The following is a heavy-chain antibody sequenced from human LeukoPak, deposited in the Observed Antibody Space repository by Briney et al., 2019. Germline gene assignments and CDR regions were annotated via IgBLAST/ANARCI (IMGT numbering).Heavy chain of an antibody. CDR3: AKDSAFGGEDS. J-gene: IGHJ4*02. CDR1: GFTFSSYT. CDR2: IHNVGGTT. Sequence: GGSLRLSCTASGFTFSSYTMNWVRQAPGKGLEWVSAIHNVGGTTSYADSVKGRFTISRDNSKNTLFLQMNSLRAEDTAVYYCAKDSAFGGEDSWGQGTLVTVSS. D-gene: IGHD3-16*01. V-gene: IGHV3-23*01.